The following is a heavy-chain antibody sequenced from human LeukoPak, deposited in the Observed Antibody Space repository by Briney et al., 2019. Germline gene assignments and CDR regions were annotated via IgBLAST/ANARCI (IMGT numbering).Heavy chain of an antibody. V-gene: IGHV4-39*07. D-gene: IGHD6-13*01. J-gene: IGHJ4*02. CDR2: INHSGST. CDR1: GGSISSSSYY. Sequence: SQTLSLTCTVSGGSISSSSYYWNWIRQSPGKGLEWIGEINHSGSTHYNPSLKSRVTISVDTSQKQFSLRLTSVTAADTAVYYCARGRYLTTSGGAAAGFLDYWGQGSLVTVST. CDR3: ARGRYLTTSGGAAAGFLDY.